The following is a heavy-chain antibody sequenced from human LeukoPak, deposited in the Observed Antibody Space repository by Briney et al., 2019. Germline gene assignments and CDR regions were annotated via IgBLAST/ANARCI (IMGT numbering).Heavy chain of an antibody. V-gene: IGHV3-23*01. CDR3: ARVPYYYYYYMDV. J-gene: IGHJ6*03. Sequence: GGSLRLSCVASGFTFNSHAMSWVRQAPGKGLEWVSVISGRGDNTFYADSVKGRFTISRDNSKNTLSLQMNSLRAEDTAVYYCARVPYYYYYYMDVWGKGTTVTISS. CDR1: GFTFNSHA. CDR2: ISGRGDNT.